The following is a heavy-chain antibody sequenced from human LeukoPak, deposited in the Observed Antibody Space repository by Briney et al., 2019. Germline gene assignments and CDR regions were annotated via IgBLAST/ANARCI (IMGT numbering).Heavy chain of an antibody. V-gene: IGHV3-30-3*01. D-gene: IGHD3-9*01. CDR3: ARDQDYDILTGLAGVDY. Sequence: GGSLRLSCAASGFTLSSYAMHWVRQAPGKGLEWVAVISYDGSNKYYADSVKGRFTISRDNSKNTLYLQMNSLRAEDTAVYNCARDQDYDILTGLAGVDYWGQGTLVTVSS. CDR2: ISYDGSNK. J-gene: IGHJ4*02. CDR1: GFTLSSYA.